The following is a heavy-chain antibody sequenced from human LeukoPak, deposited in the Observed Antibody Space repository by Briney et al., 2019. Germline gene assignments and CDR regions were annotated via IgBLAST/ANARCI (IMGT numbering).Heavy chain of an antibody. CDR2: IYYSGST. J-gene: IGHJ6*02. Sequence: PSETLSLTCTVSGGSISSYYWSWIRQPPGKGMEWIGYIYYSGSTNYNPSLKSRVTISVDTSKNQFSLKLSSVTAADKAVYYCAKGGNNRRPNYYYYYGMDVWGQGTTVTVSS. D-gene: IGHD1-14*01. CDR1: GGSISSYY. CDR3: AKGGNNRRPNYYYYYGMDV. V-gene: IGHV4-59*01.